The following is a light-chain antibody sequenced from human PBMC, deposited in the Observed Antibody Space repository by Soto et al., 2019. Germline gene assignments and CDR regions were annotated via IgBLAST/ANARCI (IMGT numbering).Light chain of an antibody. CDR2: FDD. J-gene: IGLJ2*01. CDR3: AAWDDSLNVVL. Sequence: QSVLTQPPSVSGAPRQRVSISCSGATSNIGNNAVNWYQQLPGKAPKLLIYFDDLMPSGVSDRFSGSKSGTSASLAISGLQSEDEADYYCAAWDDSLNVVLFGGGTQLTDL. V-gene: IGLV1-36*01. CDR1: TSNIGNNA.